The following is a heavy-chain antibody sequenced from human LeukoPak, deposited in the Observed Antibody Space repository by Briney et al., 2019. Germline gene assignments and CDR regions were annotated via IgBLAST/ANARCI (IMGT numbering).Heavy chain of an antibody. J-gene: IGHJ4*02. Sequence: ASVKVSCKASGYTFTGFYIHWVRQAPGQGLEWMGRINPNSGDTNCAQKFLARVTMTRDTPISTAFMELTRLRSDDTAVYYCARVGYYDGSGYLDYWGQGTLVPVSS. CDR1: GYTFTGFY. V-gene: IGHV1-2*06. CDR3: ARVGYYDGSGYLDY. CDR2: INPNSGDT. D-gene: IGHD3-22*01.